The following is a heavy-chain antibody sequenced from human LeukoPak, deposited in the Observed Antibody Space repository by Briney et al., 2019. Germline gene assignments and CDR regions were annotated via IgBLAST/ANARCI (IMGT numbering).Heavy chain of an antibody. J-gene: IGHJ3*02. CDR3: ARHPRVVPAAMGAVQAFDI. D-gene: IGHD2-2*01. V-gene: IGHV1-3*01. CDR1: GYTFTSYA. CDR2: INAGNGNT. Sequence: GASVKVSCKASGYTFTSYAMHWVRQAPGQRLEWMGWINAGNGNTKYSQKFQGRVTITRDTSASTAYMELSSLRSEDTAVYYCARHPRVVPAAMGAVQAFDIWGQGTMVTVSS.